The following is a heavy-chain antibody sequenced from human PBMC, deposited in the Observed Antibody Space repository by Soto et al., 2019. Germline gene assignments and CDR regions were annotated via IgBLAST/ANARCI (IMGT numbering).Heavy chain of an antibody. Sequence: SETLSLTCTVSGGSISSGDYYWSWIRQPPGKGLEWIGYIYYSGSTYYNPSLKSRVTISVDTSKNQFSRKLSSVTAADTAVYYFVCVNGYSSGWPTAFDYWGKGTLVTVSS. CDR2: IYYSGST. V-gene: IGHV4-30-4*01. D-gene: IGHD6-19*01. CDR3: VCVNGYSSGWPTAFDY. CDR1: GGSISSGDYY. J-gene: IGHJ4*02.